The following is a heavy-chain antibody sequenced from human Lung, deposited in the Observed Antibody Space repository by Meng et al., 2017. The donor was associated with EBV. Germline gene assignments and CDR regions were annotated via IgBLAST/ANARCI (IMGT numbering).Heavy chain of an antibody. CDR3: ARDGDYIPFEN. CDR1: GFTVSTNY. V-gene: IGHV3-53*01. Sequence: EVQLVESGGGLIQSGGALRLSCAASGFTVSTNYMTWVRQAPGKGLEWLSVIYSGGSTQYAESVKGRFTISKDNSKNTLYLQMNNLRAEDTAVYYCARDGDYIPFENWGQGTMGTVS. CDR2: IYSGGST. D-gene: IGHD4-17*01. J-gene: IGHJ4*02.